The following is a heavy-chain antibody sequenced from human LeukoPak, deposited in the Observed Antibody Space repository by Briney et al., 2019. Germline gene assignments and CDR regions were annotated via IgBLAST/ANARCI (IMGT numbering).Heavy chain of an antibody. CDR2: INPSGGST. CDR3: ARVESPTYYYDSSASIDI. CDR1: GGTFSSYA. D-gene: IGHD3-22*01. V-gene: IGHV1-46*01. Sequence: GASVKVSCKASGGTFSSYAIIWVRLAPGQGLEWMGIINPSGGSTSYAQKFQGRVTMTRDTSTSTVYMELSSLRSEDTAVYYCARVESPTYYYDSSASIDIWGQGTMVTVSS. J-gene: IGHJ3*02.